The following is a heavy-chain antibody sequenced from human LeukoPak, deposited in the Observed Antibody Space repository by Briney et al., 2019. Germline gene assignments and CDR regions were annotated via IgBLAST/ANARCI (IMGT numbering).Heavy chain of an antibody. Sequence: GASVKVSCKASGYTFTSYGISWVRQAPGQGLEWMGWISAYNGNTNYAQKLQGRVTMTTDTSTSTAYMELRSQRSDGTAVYYCAREGVATISRYYYYGMDVWGQGTTVTVSS. CDR1: GYTFTSYG. J-gene: IGHJ6*02. D-gene: IGHD5-12*01. CDR3: AREGVATISRYYYYGMDV. V-gene: IGHV1-18*01. CDR2: ISAYNGNT.